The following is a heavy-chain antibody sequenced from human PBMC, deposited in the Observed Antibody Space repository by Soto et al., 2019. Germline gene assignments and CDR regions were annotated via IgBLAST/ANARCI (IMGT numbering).Heavy chain of an antibody. D-gene: IGHD4-17*01. CDR3: ARGTPVPTYFFDS. V-gene: IGHV1-69*02. J-gene: IGHJ4*02. CDR1: GGTSSSES. Sequence: QVQLVQSGAEVKKPGSSVKVSCKASGGTSSSESISWLRQAPGQGLEWMGRIIPMLGIAKYAQKFQGRVTITADRSSHTAYMELSSLRSDDTAVYFCARGTPVPTYFFDSWGQGTLLAVSS. CDR2: IIPMLGIA.